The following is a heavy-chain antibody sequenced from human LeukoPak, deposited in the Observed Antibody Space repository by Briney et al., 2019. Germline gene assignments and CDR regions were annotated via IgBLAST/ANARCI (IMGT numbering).Heavy chain of an antibody. CDR3: ARGYSSSSPFGY. D-gene: IGHD6-6*01. Sequence: GSLRLSCAASGFTFSSYAMSWVRQAPGKGLEWIGEINHSGSTNYNPSLKSRVTLSVDTSRNQFSLNLSSVTAADTAVYYCARGYSSSSPFGYWGQGTLVTVSS. CDR1: GFTFSSYA. CDR2: INHSGST. V-gene: IGHV4-34*01. J-gene: IGHJ4*02.